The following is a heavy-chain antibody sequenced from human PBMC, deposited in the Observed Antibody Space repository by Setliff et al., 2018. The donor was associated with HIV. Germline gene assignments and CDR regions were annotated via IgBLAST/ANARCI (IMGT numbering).Heavy chain of an antibody. CDR3: ARGRYYYDNNGYLQPYYYMDV. V-gene: IGHV4-39*01. CDR2: IYYSGNT. J-gene: IGHJ6*03. Sequence: SETLSLTCTVSGGSISSTSYYWSWIRQPPGKGLEWIGSIYYSGNTYYNPSLKSRVTISVDTSKNQFSLKLSSVTAADTAVYYCARGRYYYDNNGYLQPYYYMDVWGKGTTVTVSS. CDR1: GGSISSTSYY. D-gene: IGHD3-22*01.